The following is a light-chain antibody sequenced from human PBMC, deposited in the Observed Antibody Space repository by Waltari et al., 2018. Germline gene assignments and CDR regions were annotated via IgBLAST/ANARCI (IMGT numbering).Light chain of an antibody. CDR3: QQYNDWPPT. CDR2: GAS. Sequence: EIVMTQSPATLSVSVGERATLSCRASQRFGSNLAWYQLKPGQAPRLLLSGASTRATGIPARFSGSGSGTEFTLTISSLQSEDVAVYYCQQYNDWPPTFGGGTKVEIK. V-gene: IGKV3-15*01. J-gene: IGKJ4*01. CDR1: QRFGSN.